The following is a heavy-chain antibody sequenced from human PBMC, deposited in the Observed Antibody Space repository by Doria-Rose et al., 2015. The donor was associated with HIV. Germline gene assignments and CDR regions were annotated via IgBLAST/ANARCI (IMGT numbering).Heavy chain of an antibody. J-gene: IGHJ4*02. D-gene: IGHD6-13*01. CDR3: ARIKSSRWYHKYYFDF. Sequence: QVTLKESGPVLVKPTETLTLTCTVSGVSLSSPGMGVSWIRQPAGKALEWLANIFSDDERSYKTSLKSRLTISRGNSRSQVVLTMTDMDPVDTATYYCARIKSSRWYHKYYFDFWGQGTLVIVSA. V-gene: IGHV2-26*01. CDR1: GVSLSSPGMG. CDR2: IFSDDER.